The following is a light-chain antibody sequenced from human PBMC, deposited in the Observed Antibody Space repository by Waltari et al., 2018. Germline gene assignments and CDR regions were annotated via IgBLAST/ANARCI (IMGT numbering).Light chain of an antibody. CDR3: HHYNTWPPGT. CDR2: DAA. CDR1: QTGNAN. J-gene: IGKJ2*02. V-gene: IGKV3-15*01. Sequence: ELVMTQSPATPSESPGDSATLPCRASQTGNANLAWYLRTPGQAPRLLIYDAAKRATGIPARFSGSGSGTDFTLTISSLQSEDFGIYYCHHYNTWPPGTFGQGTKLDNK.